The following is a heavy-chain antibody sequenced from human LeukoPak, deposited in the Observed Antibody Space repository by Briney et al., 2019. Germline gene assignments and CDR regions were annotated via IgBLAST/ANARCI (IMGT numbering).Heavy chain of an antibody. J-gene: IGHJ5*02. CDR3: AREHPVATWFDP. D-gene: IGHD4-23*01. Sequence: GGSLRLSCAASGFTFSTYTLNWVRQAPGKGLEWVSSITSSSSSIYYADSVKGRFTISRDNAKNSLYLQMNSLRAEDTAVCYCAREHPVATWFDPWGQGTLVTVSS. V-gene: IGHV3-21*01. CDR1: GFTFSTYT. CDR2: ITSSSSSI.